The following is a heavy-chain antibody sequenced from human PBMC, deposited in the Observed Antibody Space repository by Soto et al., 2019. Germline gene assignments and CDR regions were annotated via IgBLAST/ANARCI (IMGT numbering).Heavy chain of an antibody. V-gene: IGHV4-59*08. Sequence: PSETLSLTCTVSGASISQYYWSWIRQPPGKGLEWIGYIRCSGGTSYNPSLKSRVAISADASTKQFSLTLSSVTAADTAVYYCVRQGIGVLHGLVDVWGQGTTITV. CDR3: VRQGIGVLHGLVDV. J-gene: IGHJ6*02. D-gene: IGHD1-26*01. CDR1: GASISQYY. CDR2: IRCSGGT.